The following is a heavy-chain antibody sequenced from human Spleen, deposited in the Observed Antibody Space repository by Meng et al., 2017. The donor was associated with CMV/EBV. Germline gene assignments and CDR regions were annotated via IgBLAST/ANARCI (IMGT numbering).Heavy chain of an antibody. J-gene: IGHJ4*02. D-gene: IGHD1-14*01. CDR3: ARYNEGLFDY. V-gene: IGHV3-48*04. Sequence: GESLKISCTGSGFTFGDYSMNWVRQAPGKGLEWVSYLSFSGSTGYYADSVRGRFTISRDNAKNSLYLQMNSLRAEDTAMYYCARYNEGLFDYWGQGTLVTVSS. CDR2: LSFSGSTG. CDR1: GFTFGDYS.